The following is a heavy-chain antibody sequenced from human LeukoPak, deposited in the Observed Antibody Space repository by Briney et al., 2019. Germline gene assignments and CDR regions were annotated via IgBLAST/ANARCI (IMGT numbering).Heavy chain of an antibody. CDR1: GYTFTSYY. J-gene: IGHJ6*03. V-gene: IGHV1-46*01. CDR2: INPSGGST. D-gene: IGHD3-10*01. Sequence: ASVKVSCKASGYTFTSYYMHWVRQAPGQGLEWMGIINPSGGSTGYAQKFQGRVTMTRDMSTSTVYMELSSLRSDDTAVYYCARGRIEDLLWFGEDYYYYMDVWGKGTTVTISS. CDR3: ARGRIEDLLWFGEDYYYYMDV.